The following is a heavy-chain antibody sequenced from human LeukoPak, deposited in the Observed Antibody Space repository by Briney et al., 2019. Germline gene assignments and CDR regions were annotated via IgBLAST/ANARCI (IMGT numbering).Heavy chain of an antibody. Sequence: GSLRLSCAASGFTFSSYAMHWIRQPPGKGLEWIGEIYHSGSTNYNPSLKSRVTMSVDTSKNQFSLKLSSVTAADTAVYYCARDTWELQTFDYWGQGTLVTVSS. CDR1: GFTFSSYA. V-gene: IGHV4-34*01. CDR3: ARDTWELQTFDY. J-gene: IGHJ4*02. D-gene: IGHD1-26*01. CDR2: IYHSGST.